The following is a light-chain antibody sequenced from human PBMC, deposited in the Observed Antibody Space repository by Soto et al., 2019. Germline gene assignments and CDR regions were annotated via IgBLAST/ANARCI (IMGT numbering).Light chain of an antibody. CDR1: QSVSSN. CDR3: QQDSDWPPA. V-gene: IGKV3-11*01. Sequence: EIVMAQSPATLSVSPGERATLSCRASQSVSSNLAWYQQKPGQAPRLLIYDASNRATGIPARFSGRWSGTYFTLTISILGPWDLAVYYIQQDSDWPPAVGQGTKVDIK. J-gene: IGKJ1*01. CDR2: DAS.